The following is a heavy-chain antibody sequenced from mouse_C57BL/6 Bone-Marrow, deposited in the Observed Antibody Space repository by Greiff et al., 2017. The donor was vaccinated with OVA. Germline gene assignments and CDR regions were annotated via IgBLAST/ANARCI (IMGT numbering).Heavy chain of an antibody. Sequence: EVTLMESGGGLVKPGGSLKLSCAASGFTFSDYGMHWVRQAPEKGLEWVAYISSGSSTIYYADTVKGRFTISRDNAKNTLFLQMASLRSEDTAMYYCAKGRITTFAYWGQGTLVTVSA. J-gene: IGHJ3*01. CDR1: GFTFSDYG. CDR3: AKGRITTFAY. V-gene: IGHV5-17*01. CDR2: ISSGSSTI. D-gene: IGHD1-1*01.